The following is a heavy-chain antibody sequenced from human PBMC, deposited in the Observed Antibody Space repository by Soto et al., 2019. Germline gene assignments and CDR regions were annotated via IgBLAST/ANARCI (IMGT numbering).Heavy chain of an antibody. CDR1: EFTFSSYA. Sequence: EVQLLESGGGLVQPGGSLRLSCAASEFTFSSYAMSWVRQAPGKGLEWVSGISGSGGSTYYADSVKGRFTISRDNSKNMLYLQMNSPRAEDTAVYYCAKPSQGVLYYYGMDVWGQGTTVTVSS. D-gene: IGHD6-6*01. J-gene: IGHJ6*02. CDR3: AKPSQGVLYYYGMDV. CDR2: ISGSGGST. V-gene: IGHV3-23*01.